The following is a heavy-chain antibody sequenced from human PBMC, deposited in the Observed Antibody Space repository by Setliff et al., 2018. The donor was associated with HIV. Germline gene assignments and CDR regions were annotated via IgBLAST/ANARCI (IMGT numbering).Heavy chain of an antibody. CDR2: VSPDGSRN. V-gene: IGHV3-7*03. J-gene: IGHJ4*02. CDR1: GFTFSDFW. Sequence: GGSLRLSCAASGFTFSDFWMHWVRQAPGKGLEWVASVSPDGSRNYCVGSVKGRCTASRDNAKSSLYLQMNSLRAEDTALYYCARENNRGWHWLDPFDYWGQGTLVTVSS. CDR3: ARENNRGWHWLDPFDY. D-gene: IGHD6-19*01.